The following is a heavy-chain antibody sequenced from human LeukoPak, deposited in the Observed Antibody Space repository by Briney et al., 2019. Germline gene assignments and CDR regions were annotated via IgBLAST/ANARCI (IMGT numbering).Heavy chain of an antibody. CDR1: GGSISSYY. D-gene: IGHD5-24*01. CDR3: VRRWGRDGYNPFDY. J-gene: IGHJ4*02. Sequence: SETLSLTCTVSGGSISSYYWSWIRQPPGKGLEWIGYIYYSGSTNYNPSLKSRVTISVDTSKNQFSLKLSSVTAADTAVYYCVRRWGRDGYNPFDYWGQGTLVTVSS. CDR2: IYYSGST. V-gene: IGHV4-59*08.